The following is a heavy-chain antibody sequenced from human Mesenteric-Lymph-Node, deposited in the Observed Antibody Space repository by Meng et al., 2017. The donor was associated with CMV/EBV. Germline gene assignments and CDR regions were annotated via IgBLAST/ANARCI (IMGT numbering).Heavy chain of an antibody. V-gene: IGHV3-21*01. Sequence: GGSLRLSCAASGFTFNTYSMDWVRQAPGKGLEWVSSISSSSTYIYYADSVKGRFTISRDNAKNSLYLQMNSLRAEDTAVYYCARDFSVEGVLAPPDYWGQGTLVTVSS. CDR1: GFTFNTYS. CDR2: ISSSSTYI. J-gene: IGHJ4*02. CDR3: ARDFSVEGVLAPPDY. D-gene: IGHD2-8*01.